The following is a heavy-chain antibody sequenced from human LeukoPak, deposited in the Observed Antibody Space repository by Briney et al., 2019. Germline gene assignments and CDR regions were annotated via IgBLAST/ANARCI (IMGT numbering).Heavy chain of an antibody. CDR1: GFTFDNYA. D-gene: IGHD4-17*01. CDR2: ISWNSGSI. CDR3: AKVSRGDYDPWGDKGAFDI. Sequence: QPGRSLRLSCAASGFTFDNYAMHWVRQAPGKGLEWVSGISWNSGSIGYADSVKGRFTISRDNDKNSLYLKMNSLRAEQTDLYYCAKVSRGDYDPWGDKGAFDIWGQGTMVTVSS. J-gene: IGHJ3*02. V-gene: IGHV3-9*01.